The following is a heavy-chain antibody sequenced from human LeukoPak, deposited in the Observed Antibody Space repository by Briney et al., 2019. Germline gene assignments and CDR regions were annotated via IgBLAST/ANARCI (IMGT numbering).Heavy chain of an antibody. D-gene: IGHD2-21*01. J-gene: IGHJ2*01. CDR3: SGKLGVVCLFDL. CDR2: IYYSGIT. CDR1: GDSISNYY. Sequence: KASETLSLTCTVSGDSISNYYWSWIRQPPGKGLEWIAHIYYSGITYNNPSPKSRVTVSLNTSKNQFPLKLTSVTAAGTAVYYCSGKLGVVCLFDLWGRGTLVTVSS. V-gene: IGHV4-59*01.